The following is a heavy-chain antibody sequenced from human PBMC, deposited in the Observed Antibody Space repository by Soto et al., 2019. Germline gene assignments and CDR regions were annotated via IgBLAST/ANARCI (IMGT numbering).Heavy chain of an antibody. V-gene: IGHV3-48*03. Sequence: EMQLVESGGGLVQPGGSLRLSCAASGLTFSTYEMNWVRQAPGKGLEWVSYIRGGGSPILYADSVKGRFTISRDNAKNSLYLQMNSLRAEDTAIYYCASKIFGTTYFDYWGQGALVTVSS. CDR1: GLTFSTYE. CDR3: ASKIFGTTYFDY. J-gene: IGHJ4*02. CDR2: IRGGGSPI. D-gene: IGHD1-7*01.